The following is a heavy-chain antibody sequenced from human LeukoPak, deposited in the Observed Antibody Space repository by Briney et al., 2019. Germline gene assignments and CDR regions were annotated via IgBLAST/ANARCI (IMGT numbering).Heavy chain of an antibody. Sequence: PGGSLRLSCAASGFTFSDYYMSWIRQAPGKGLEWIGYIYYSGSTNYNPSLKSRVTISVDTSKNQFSLKLSSVTAADTAVYYCARSRYNWNGGGPSFDPWGQGTLVTVSS. CDR1: GFTFSDYY. CDR3: ARSRYNWNGGGPSFDP. V-gene: IGHV4-59*01. J-gene: IGHJ5*02. D-gene: IGHD1-20*01. CDR2: IYYSGST.